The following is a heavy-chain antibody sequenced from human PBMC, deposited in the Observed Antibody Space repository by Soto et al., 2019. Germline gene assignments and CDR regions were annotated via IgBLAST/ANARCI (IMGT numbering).Heavy chain of an antibody. CDR2: ISSSSSTI. V-gene: IGHV3-48*02. CDR1: GFTFSTYT. J-gene: IGHJ4*02. CDR3: ARDPPTSSDWYYYFDY. Sequence: EVQLVESGGGLVQPGGSLRLSCAASGFTFSTYTMNWVRQAPGKGLEWVSFISSSSSTIYYADSVKGRFTISRDNAKNSLYLQMNSLSDEDTAVYYCARDPPTSSDWYYYFDYWGQGTLVTVSS. D-gene: IGHD6-19*01.